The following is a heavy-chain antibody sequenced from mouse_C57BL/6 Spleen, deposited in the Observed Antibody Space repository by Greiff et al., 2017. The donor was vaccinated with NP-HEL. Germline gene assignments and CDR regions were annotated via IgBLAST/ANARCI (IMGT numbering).Heavy chain of an antibody. D-gene: IGHD2-1*01. V-gene: IGHV1-39*01. Sequence: EVKLQESGPELVKPGASVKISCKASGYSFTDYNMNWVKQSTGKSLEWIGVINPNSGTTSYNQKFKGKATLTVDQSSSTAYMQLNSVTAEDSAVYYCASGGKGYYYAMDYWGKGTSVTVSS. CDR1: GYSFTDYN. J-gene: IGHJ4*01. CDR2: INPNSGTT. CDR3: ASGGKGYYYAMDY.